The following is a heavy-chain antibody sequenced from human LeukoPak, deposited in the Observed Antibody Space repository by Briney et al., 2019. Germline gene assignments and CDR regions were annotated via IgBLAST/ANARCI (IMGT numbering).Heavy chain of an antibody. V-gene: IGHV4-4*02. CDR3: ARGRVTATDGFDI. J-gene: IGHJ3*02. CDR1: GGSVSTSTW. Sequence: PSETLSLTCALSGGSVSTSTWWTWVRQPAGKGREWIGQIYHMGRTSYNPSLRSRVTMSVDKSKNLFSLRLCSVTAADTAVYYCARGRVTATDGFDIWGQGTTVIVSS. CDR2: IYHMGRT. D-gene: IGHD2-21*02.